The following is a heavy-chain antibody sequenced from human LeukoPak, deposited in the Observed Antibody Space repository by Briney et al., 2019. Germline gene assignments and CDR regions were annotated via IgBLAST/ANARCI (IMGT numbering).Heavy chain of an antibody. V-gene: IGHV4-30-4*01. Sequence: SETLSLTCAISGGFISSCDYYWGWIPQPPGKGLESIGYIYYSASSYYNPSLKRRLTISVDTSKNQFSLKLSSVTAADTAVYYCARDPLIDSSGYPYWGQGTLVTVSS. D-gene: IGHD3-22*01. J-gene: IGHJ4*02. CDR1: GGFISSCDYY. CDR2: IYYSASS. CDR3: ARDPLIDSSGYPY.